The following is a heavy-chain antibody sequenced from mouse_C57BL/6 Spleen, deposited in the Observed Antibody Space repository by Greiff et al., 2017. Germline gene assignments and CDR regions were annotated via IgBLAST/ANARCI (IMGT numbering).Heavy chain of an antibody. V-gene: IGHV2-3*01. CDR1: GFSLTSYG. J-gene: IGHJ4*01. CDR2: IWGDGST. CDR3: AKVYWLYAMDY. Sequence: VKLLESGPGLVAPSQSLSITCTVSGFSLTSYGVSWVRQPPGKGLEWLGVIWGDGSTNYHSALISRLSLSKDNSKSQVFLKLNRLRTDDTATDYWAKVYWLYAMDYWGQGTSVTVSS. D-gene: IGHD4-1*01.